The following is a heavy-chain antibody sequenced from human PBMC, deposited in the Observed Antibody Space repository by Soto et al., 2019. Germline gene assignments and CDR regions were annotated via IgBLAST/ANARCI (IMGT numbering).Heavy chain of an antibody. CDR3: ARDLAAVAGSDAFDI. D-gene: IGHD6-19*01. Sequence: QVQLVQSGAEVKKPGASVKVSCKASGYNFTSHGISWVRQAPGQGLEWMGWISAYNGNTNYAQKLQGRVTMTIDTSTSTAYMELRSLRSDDTAVYHCARDLAAVAGSDAFDIWGQGTMVTVSS. CDR1: GYNFTSHG. J-gene: IGHJ3*02. V-gene: IGHV1-18*01. CDR2: ISAYNGNT.